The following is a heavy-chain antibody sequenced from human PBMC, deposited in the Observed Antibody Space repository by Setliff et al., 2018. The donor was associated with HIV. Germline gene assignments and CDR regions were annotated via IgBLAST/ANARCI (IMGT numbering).Heavy chain of an antibody. V-gene: IGHV1-3*01. Sequence: ASVKVSCKTPGYTFKSYDINWVRQAPGQRPEWMARINAGNGNREYSPKFQGRVTITADTSASTMYMELSSLRSEDTAVYYCARGALPYYDILTGYYHPLYMDVWGKGTTVTVSS. CDR1: GYTFKSYD. D-gene: IGHD3-9*01. CDR2: INAGNGNR. J-gene: IGHJ6*03. CDR3: ARGALPYYDILTGYYHPLYMDV.